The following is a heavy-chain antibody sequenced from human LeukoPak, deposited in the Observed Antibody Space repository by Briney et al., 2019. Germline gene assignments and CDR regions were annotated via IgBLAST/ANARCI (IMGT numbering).Heavy chain of an antibody. D-gene: IGHD6-19*01. CDR2: ISYDGSNK. Sequence: GSLRLSCVASGITFSNYAVSWVRQAPGKGLEWVAVISYDGSNKYYADSVKGRFTISRDNSKNTLYLQMNSLRAEDTAVYYCARALRQWLVLPLDYWGQGTLVTVSS. V-gene: IGHV3-30-3*01. CDR3: ARALRQWLVLPLDY. CDR1: GITFSNYA. J-gene: IGHJ4*02.